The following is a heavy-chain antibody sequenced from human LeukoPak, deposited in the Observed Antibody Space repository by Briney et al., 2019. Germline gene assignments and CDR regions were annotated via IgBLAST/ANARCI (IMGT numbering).Heavy chain of an antibody. Sequence: ASVKVSCKASGYTFTSYDINWLRQATGQGLEWMGWMNPNSGNTGYAQKFQGRVTITRNTSISTAYMELSSLRSEDTAVYYCAREVYDFWSGYPPGGISAYYYYMDVWGKGTTVTVSS. V-gene: IGHV1-8*03. J-gene: IGHJ6*03. CDR1: GYTFTSYD. CDR3: AREVYDFWSGYPPGGISAYYYYMDV. D-gene: IGHD3-3*01. CDR2: MNPNSGNT.